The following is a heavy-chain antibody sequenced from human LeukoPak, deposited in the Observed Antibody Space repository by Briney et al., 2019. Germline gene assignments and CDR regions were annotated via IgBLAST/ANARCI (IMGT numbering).Heavy chain of an antibody. Sequence: GRSLRLSCAASGFTFSSNAMHWVRQAPGKGLEWVAVISYDGSNKYYADSVKGRFTISRDNSKNTLYLQMNSLRAEDTAVYYCAREDSSGYPTFDYWGQGTLVTVSS. CDR2: ISYDGSNK. CDR3: AREDSSGYPTFDY. CDR1: GFTFSSNA. D-gene: IGHD3-22*01. V-gene: IGHV3-30-3*01. J-gene: IGHJ4*02.